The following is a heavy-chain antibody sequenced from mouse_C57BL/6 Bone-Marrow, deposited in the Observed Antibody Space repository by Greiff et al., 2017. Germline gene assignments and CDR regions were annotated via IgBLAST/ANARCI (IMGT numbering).Heavy chain of an antibody. Sequence: QVHVKQPGAELVKPGASVKLSCKASGYTFTSYWMQWVKQRPGQGLEWIGEIDPSDSYPNYNQKFKGKATLTVDTSSSDAYMQLSSLTSEDSAVYSCARVTGTWDFDYWGQGTTLTVTS. CDR1: GYTFTSYW. CDR2: IDPSDSYP. J-gene: IGHJ2*01. D-gene: IGHD4-1*01. V-gene: IGHV1-50*01. CDR3: ARVTGTWDFDY.